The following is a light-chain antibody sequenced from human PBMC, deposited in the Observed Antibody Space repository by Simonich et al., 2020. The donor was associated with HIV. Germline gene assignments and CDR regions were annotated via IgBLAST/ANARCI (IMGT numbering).Light chain of an antibody. J-gene: IGKJ2*01. Sequence: DIVMTQSPDSLAVSLGERATINCKSSQSVLYSSNNNNYLAWYQQKPGQPPKLPIYWASTRESGVPERFSGSGSGTYFTLTISSLQAEDVALYYCQQYYSTPLTFGQGTKLEIK. CDR1: QSVLYSSNNNNY. V-gene: IGKV4-1*01. CDR3: QQYYSTPLT. CDR2: WAS.